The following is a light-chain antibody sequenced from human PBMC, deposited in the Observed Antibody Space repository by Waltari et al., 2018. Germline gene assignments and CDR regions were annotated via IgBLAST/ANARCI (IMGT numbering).Light chain of an antibody. V-gene: IGKV3-20*01. Sequence: EIVLTQSPGTLSLSPGERATLSCRASQSFSGRFLAWYQQKPGQAPRLLIYGASNRATGIPDRFSGNESETDFTLAISRLEPEDCAVYFCQQYGTSPPYTFGQGTKLEIK. CDR3: QQYGTSPPYT. CDR1: QSFSGRF. J-gene: IGKJ2*01. CDR2: GAS.